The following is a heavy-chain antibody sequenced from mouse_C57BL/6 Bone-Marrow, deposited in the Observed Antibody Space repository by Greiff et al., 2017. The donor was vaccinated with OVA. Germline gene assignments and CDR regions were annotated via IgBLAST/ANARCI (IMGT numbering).Heavy chain of an antibody. Sequence: EVQLQQSGPELVKPGASVKISCKASGYTFTDYYMNWVKQSHGKSLEWIGDINPNNGGTSYNQKFKGKATLTVDKSSSTAYMELRSLTSEDSAVYDCARKAYYSNYPFAYWGQGTLVTVSA. D-gene: IGHD2-5*01. J-gene: IGHJ3*01. CDR2: INPNNGGT. CDR3: ARKAYYSNYPFAY. CDR1: GYTFTDYY. V-gene: IGHV1-26*01.